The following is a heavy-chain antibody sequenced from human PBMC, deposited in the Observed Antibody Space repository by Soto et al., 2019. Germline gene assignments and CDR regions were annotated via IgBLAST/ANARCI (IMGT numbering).Heavy chain of an antibody. CDR3: ATGPLLVRGVITVVRHVFDY. CDR1: GYTLTELS. Sequence: ASVKVSCKVSGYTLTELSMHWVRQAPGKGLEWMGGFDPEDGETIYAQEFQGRVTMTEDTSTDTAYMELSSLRSEDTAVYYCATGPLLVRGVITVVRHVFDYWGQGTLVTGSS. CDR2: FDPEDGET. J-gene: IGHJ4*02. V-gene: IGHV1-24*01. D-gene: IGHD3-10*01.